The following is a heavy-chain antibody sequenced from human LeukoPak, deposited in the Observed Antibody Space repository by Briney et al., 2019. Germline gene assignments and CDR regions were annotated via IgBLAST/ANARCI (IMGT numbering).Heavy chain of an antibody. Sequence: PGGSLRLSCATSGFTFSSYWMSWVRQAPGKGLEWVADIKEDGREKYYVDSVKGRFTISRDNAKNSLYLQMNSLRAEDTAVYYCALNPDYYGSGSFDYWGQGTLVTVSS. D-gene: IGHD3-10*01. V-gene: IGHV3-7*01. J-gene: IGHJ4*02. CDR3: ALNPDYYGSGSFDY. CDR1: GFTFSSYW. CDR2: IKEDGREK.